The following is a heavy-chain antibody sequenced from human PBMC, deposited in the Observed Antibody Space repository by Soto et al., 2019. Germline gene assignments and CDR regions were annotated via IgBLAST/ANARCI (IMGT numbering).Heavy chain of an antibody. D-gene: IGHD2-15*01. CDR1: GGSISSYY. CDR2: IYYSGST. Sequence: QVQLQESGPGLVKPSETLSLTCTVSGGSISSYYWSWIRQPPGKGLEWIGYIYYSGSTNYNPSLQSRVTISVDTSKNQFALKLSSVTAADTAVYYCARDSRYCSGGSCYNRKIFDYWGQGTLVTVSS. J-gene: IGHJ4*02. CDR3: ARDSRYCSGGSCYNRKIFDY. V-gene: IGHV4-59*01.